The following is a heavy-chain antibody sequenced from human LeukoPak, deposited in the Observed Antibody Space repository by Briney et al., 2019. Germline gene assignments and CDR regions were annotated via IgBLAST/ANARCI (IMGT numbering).Heavy chain of an antibody. CDR3: AKMTPVTSFQLLVLDS. CDR2: IYYSGST. J-gene: IGHJ4*02. CDR1: GGSISSGGYY. D-gene: IGHD4-11*01. Sequence: SETLSLTCTVSGGSISSGGYYWSWIRQHPGKGLEWIGYIYYSGSTYYNPSLKSRVTISVDTSKNQFSLKLNSVTAADTAVYYCAKMTPVTSFQLLVLDSWGPGTLVTISS. V-gene: IGHV4-31*03.